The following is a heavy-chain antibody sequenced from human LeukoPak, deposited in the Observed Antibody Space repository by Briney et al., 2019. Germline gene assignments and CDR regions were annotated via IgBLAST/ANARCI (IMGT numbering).Heavy chain of an antibody. CDR3: ARDLGYCRGGSCSDY. CDR2: INPNSGGT. CDR1: GYTFTGYY. Sequence: GASVKVSCKASGYTFTGYYMHWVRQAPGQGLEWMGRINPNSGGTNYAQKFQGRVTMTRDTSISTAYMELSRLRSDDTAVYYCARDLGYCRGGSCSDYWGQGTLVTVSS. D-gene: IGHD2-15*01. V-gene: IGHV1-2*06. J-gene: IGHJ4*02.